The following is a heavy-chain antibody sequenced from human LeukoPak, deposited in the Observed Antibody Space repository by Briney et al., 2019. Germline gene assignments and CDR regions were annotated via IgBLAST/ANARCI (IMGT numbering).Heavy chain of an antibody. J-gene: IGHJ4*02. V-gene: IGHV3-30*03. D-gene: IGHD6-13*01. CDR1: GFTFSSYG. CDR2: ISYDGSNK. Sequence: GGSLRLSCAASGFTFSSYGMHWVRQASGKGLEWVAVISYDGSNKYYADSVKGRFTISRDNSKNTLYLQMNSLRAEDTAVYYCARDLGYSSSWTYNFDYWGQGTLVTVSS. CDR3: ARDLGYSSSWTYNFDY.